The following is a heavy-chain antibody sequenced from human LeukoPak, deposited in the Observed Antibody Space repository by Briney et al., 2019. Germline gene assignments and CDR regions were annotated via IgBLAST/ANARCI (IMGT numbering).Heavy chain of an antibody. CDR3: ARDTEMATAIDY. J-gene: IGHJ4*02. CDR1: RFTFSSYA. CDR2: ISYDGSNK. V-gene: IGHV3-30-3*01. Sequence: PGRSLRLSCAASRFTFSSYAMHWVRQAPGKGLEWVAVISYDGSNKYYADSVKGRFTISRDNSKNTLYLQMNSLRAEDTAVYYCARDTEMATAIDYWGQGTLVTVSS. D-gene: IGHD5-24*01.